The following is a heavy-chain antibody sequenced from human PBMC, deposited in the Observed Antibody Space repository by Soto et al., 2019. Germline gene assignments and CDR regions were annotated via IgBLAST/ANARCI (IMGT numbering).Heavy chain of an antibody. CDR1: GFTFSSYA. CDR3: AKGERLTYYYDSSGYPNAFDI. V-gene: IGHV3-23*01. CDR2: ISGSGGST. J-gene: IGHJ3*02. D-gene: IGHD3-22*01. Sequence: EVQLLESGGGLVQPGVSLRLSCAASGFTFSSYAMSWVRQAPGKGLEWVSAISGSGGSTYYADSVKGRFTISRDNSKNTLYLQMNSLRAEDTAVYYCAKGERLTYYYDSSGYPNAFDIWGQGTMVTVSS.